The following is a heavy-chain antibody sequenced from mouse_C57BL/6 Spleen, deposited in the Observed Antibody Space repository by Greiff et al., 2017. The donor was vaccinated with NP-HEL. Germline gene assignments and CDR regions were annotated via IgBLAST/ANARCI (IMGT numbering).Heavy chain of an antibody. CDR2: IYPGDGDT. Sequence: VKLVESGPELVKPGASVKISCKASGYAFSSSWMNWVKQRPGKGLEWIGRIYPGDGDTNYNGKFKGKATLTADKSSSTAYMQLSSLTSEDSAVYFCARNWAYWYFDVWGTGTTVTVSS. V-gene: IGHV1-82*01. CDR3: ARNWAYWYFDV. J-gene: IGHJ1*03. D-gene: IGHD4-1*01. CDR1: GYAFSSSW.